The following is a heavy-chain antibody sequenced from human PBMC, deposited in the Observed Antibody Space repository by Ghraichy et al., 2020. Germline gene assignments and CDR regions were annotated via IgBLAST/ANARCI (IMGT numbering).Heavy chain of an antibody. J-gene: IGHJ6*02. CDR2: IYYSGST. D-gene: IGHD4-23*01. Sequence: SETLSLTCTVSGGSISSGGYYWSWIRQHPGKGLEWIGYIYYSGSTYYNPSLKSRVTISVDTSKNQFSLKLSSVTAADTAVYYCASRNTGYDYGGNEYYYGMDVWGQGTTVTVSS. V-gene: IGHV4-31*03. CDR1: GGSISSGGYY. CDR3: ASRNTGYDYGGNEYYYGMDV.